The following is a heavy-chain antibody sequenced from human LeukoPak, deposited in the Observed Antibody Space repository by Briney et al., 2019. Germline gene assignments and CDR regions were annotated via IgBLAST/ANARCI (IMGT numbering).Heavy chain of an antibody. Sequence: PSETLSLTCTVSGGSISSYYWSWIRQPPGKGLEWIGYIYYSGSTNYNPSLKSRVTISVDTSKNQFSLKLSSVTAADTAVYYCAVGYSSSWYTPPFDYWGQGTLVTVSS. D-gene: IGHD6-13*01. CDR1: GGSISSYY. CDR2: IYYSGST. CDR3: AVGYSSSWYTPPFDY. V-gene: IGHV4-59*01. J-gene: IGHJ4*02.